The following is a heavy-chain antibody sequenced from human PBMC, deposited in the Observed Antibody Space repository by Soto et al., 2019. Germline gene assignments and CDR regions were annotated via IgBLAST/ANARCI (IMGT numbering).Heavy chain of an antibody. CDR3: ARIGQPQSFDF. V-gene: IGHV4-59*01. Sequence: PSETLSLNCIVFGGPIRTYYRSWIRQSPGTGLEWIGYVYYSGRTPYNPTLKSRVAISEDMSKNEFSLRLNSVTAADTAVNYFARIGQPQSFDFWGQGTLVTVSS. D-gene: IGHD4-4*01. CDR1: GGPIRTYY. CDR2: VYYSGRT. J-gene: IGHJ4*01.